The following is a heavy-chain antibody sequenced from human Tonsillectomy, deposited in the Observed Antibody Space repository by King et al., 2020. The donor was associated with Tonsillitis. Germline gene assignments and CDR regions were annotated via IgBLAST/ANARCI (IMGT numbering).Heavy chain of an antibody. CDR1: GYTFTNYH. Sequence: VQLVQSGTEVKVPGASVTVSCKASGYTFTNYHIHWIRQAPGQGLEWMGWINFNSGSTNYAQNLQGRVTLTRDTSTNQAYMDLRSLRSDDTAIYYCSRETWVYGSWGQGTLVTVSS. V-gene: IGHV1-2*02. CDR3: SRETWVYGS. D-gene: IGHD5-24*01. CDR2: INFNSGST. J-gene: IGHJ5*02.